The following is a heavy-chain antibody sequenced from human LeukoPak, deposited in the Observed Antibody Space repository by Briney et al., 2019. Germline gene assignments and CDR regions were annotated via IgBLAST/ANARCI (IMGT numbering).Heavy chain of an antibody. D-gene: IGHD2-15*01. CDR1: GVTFSSYA. J-gene: IGHJ4*02. CDR2: IIPILGRA. CDR3: ARDLEYCSGGSCYYTSFDY. Sequence: SVKVSCKASGVTFSSYAISWVRQAPRQGPEWMGRIIPILGRANYAQKFQGRVTITADKSTSTAYMELSSLRSEDTAVYYCARDLEYCSGGSCYYTSFDYWGQGTLVTVSS. V-gene: IGHV1-69*04.